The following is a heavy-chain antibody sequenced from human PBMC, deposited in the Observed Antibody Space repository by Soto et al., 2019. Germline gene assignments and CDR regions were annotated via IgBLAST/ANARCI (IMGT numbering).Heavy chain of an antibody. Sequence: QLQLQESGSGLVKPSQTLSLTCAVSGGSISSGGYSWSWIRQPPGKGLEWIGYIYHSGSTYYNPSLKSRVTISVDRSENQFSLKLSSVTAADTAVYYCAVQTYYYDSSGSGWFDPWGQGTLVTVSS. J-gene: IGHJ5*02. CDR3: AVQTYYYDSSGSGWFDP. CDR1: GGSISSGGYS. V-gene: IGHV4-30-2*01. D-gene: IGHD3-22*01. CDR2: IYHSGST.